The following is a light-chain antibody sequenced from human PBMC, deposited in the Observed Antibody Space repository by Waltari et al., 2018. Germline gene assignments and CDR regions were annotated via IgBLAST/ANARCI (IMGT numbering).Light chain of an antibody. CDR3: QSFQNSQTV. CDR1: SGSIASNH. Sequence: NFMLTLPHSVSESPGKTVTISCTASSGSIASNHVQWHQRRPDSAPKTLIYEDNKRPSGVPDRFSGSIDSSSNSASLTISGLKTEDEADYYCQSFQNSQTVFGGGTKLTVL. V-gene: IGLV6-57*02. CDR2: EDN. J-gene: IGLJ3*02.